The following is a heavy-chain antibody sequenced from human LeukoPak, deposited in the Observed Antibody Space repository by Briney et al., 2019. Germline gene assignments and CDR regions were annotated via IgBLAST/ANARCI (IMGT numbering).Heavy chain of an antibody. Sequence: SETLCLTCTVSGYSISSGYYWGWIRQPPGKGLEWIGIIYHGGTTYYNPSLKSRVTISVDTSNNQFSLRLTSVTAADTAVYYCARDSWPEVVRFDYWGQGALVTVSS. D-gene: IGHD1-14*01. CDR1: GYSISSGYY. CDR3: ARDSWPEVVRFDY. CDR2: IYHGGTT. V-gene: IGHV4-38-2*02. J-gene: IGHJ4*02.